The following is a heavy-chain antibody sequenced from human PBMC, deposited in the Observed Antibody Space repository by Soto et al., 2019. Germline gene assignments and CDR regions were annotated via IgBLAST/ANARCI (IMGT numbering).Heavy chain of an antibody. J-gene: IGHJ5*02. CDR2: ISAYNGKT. CDR3: ARDWGIVAVPAATPINWFDP. Sequence: QVQLVQSGAEVKKPGASVKVSCKASGYTFTSYGISWVRQAPGQGLEWMGWISAYNGKTNYAQKLQGRVTMTPDTSMSTGYMELRGLRSDDTAVYYGARDWGIVAVPAATPINWFDPWGQGTLVTVSS. CDR1: GYTFTSYG. V-gene: IGHV1-18*04. D-gene: IGHD2-2*01.